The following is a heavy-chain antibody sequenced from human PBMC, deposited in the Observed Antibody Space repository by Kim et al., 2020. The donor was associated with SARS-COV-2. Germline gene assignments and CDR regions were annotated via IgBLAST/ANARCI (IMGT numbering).Heavy chain of an antibody. D-gene: IGHD3-9*01. V-gene: IGHV1-46*01. CDR3: ARDGVAIFYGRTPHFDY. CDR2: INPSGGST. Sequence: ASVKVSCKASGYTFTSYYMHWVRQAPGQGLEWMGIINPSGGSTSYAQKFQGRVTMTRDTSTSTVYMELSSLRSEDTAVYYCARDGVAIFYGRTPHFDYWGQGTLVTVSS. CDR1: GYTFTSYY. J-gene: IGHJ4*02.